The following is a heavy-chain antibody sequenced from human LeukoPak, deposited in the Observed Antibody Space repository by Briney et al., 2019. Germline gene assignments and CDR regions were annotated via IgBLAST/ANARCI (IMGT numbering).Heavy chain of an antibody. CDR1: GFTFSDYA. V-gene: IGHV3-23*01. D-gene: IGHD3-10*01. Sequence: QSGGSLRLSCAASGFTFSDYAMTWVRQAPGQGLEWVSSVSGSGRSAYYVDSVKGRFTISRDNSKNTLYLQMNSLRAEDTAAYYCANYSGPGTYYHYWGQGTLVTVSS. CDR2: VSGSGRSA. CDR3: ANYSGPGTYYHY. J-gene: IGHJ4*02.